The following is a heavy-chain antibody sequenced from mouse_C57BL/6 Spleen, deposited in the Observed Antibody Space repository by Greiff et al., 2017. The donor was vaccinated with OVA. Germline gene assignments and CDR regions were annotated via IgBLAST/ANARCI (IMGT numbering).Heavy chain of an antibody. CDR3: AREGYYGSSLFAY. V-gene: IGHV1-52*01. CDR2: IDPSDSET. J-gene: IGHJ3*01. Sequence: QVQLQQPGAELVRPGSSVKLSCKASGYTFTSYWMHWVEQRPIQGLEWIGNIDPSDSETHYNQKFKDKATLTVDKSSSTAYMQLSSLTSEDSAVYYCAREGYYGSSLFAYWGQGTLVTVSA. CDR1: GYTFTSYW. D-gene: IGHD1-1*01.